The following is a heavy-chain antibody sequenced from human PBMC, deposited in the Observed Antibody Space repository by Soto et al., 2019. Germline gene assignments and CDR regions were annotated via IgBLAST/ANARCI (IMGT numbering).Heavy chain of an antibody. D-gene: IGHD3-22*01. CDR3: ARGFSGYDSSGYYHAIDI. J-gene: IGHJ3*02. CDR1: GGTFSTYT. Sequence: SVKVSCKASGGTFSTYTITWVRQAPGQGLEWMGRIIPIIGIINYAQKFQGRVTISADKFTGTAYMELTGLRSDDTAVYYCARGFSGYDSSGYYHAIDIWGQGTVVTVSS. V-gene: IGHV1-69*02. CDR2: IIPIIGII.